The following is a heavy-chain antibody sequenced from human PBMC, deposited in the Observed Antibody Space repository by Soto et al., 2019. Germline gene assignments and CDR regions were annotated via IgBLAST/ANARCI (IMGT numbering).Heavy chain of an antibody. D-gene: IGHD5-12*01. Sequence: SETLSLTCTVSGGSXXXFYWSWGRQPAGEGLEWIGRIFSSGSTSFNPSLESRVAMSVDTSKNHFSLNLSSVTAADMAVYYCAREGSYSAYNFAHGVQLWSFDFWGQGALVTVSS. J-gene: IGHJ4*02. CDR2: IFSSGST. CDR1: GGSXXXFY. CDR3: AREGSYSAYNFAHGVQLWSFDF. V-gene: IGHV4-4*07.